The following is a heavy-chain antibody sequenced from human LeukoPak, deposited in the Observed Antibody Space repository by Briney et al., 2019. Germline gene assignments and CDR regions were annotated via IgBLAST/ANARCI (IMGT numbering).Heavy chain of an antibody. CDR2: VYSTGST. V-gene: IGHV4-59*01. J-gene: IGHJ4*02. CDR1: GGSISNNY. CDR3: ARGVVVRGVITAPNNPFDY. Sequence: SETLSLTCNASGGSISNNYWTWIRQPPGKGLGWIGYVYSTGSTNYNPSLKSRVTISVDTSKNQFSLQLASVTAADTAVYYCARGVVVRGVITAPNNPFDYWGQGTLVTVSS. D-gene: IGHD3-10*01.